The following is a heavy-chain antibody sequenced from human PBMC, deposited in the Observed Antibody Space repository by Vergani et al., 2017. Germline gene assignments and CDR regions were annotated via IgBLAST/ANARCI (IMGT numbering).Heavy chain of an antibody. CDR3: ARELQGATDAFDI. V-gene: IGHV3-23*01. J-gene: IGHJ3*02. CDR2: ISGSGGST. D-gene: IGHD1-26*01. CDR1: GFTFSSYA. Sequence: EVQLLESGGGLVQPGGSLRLSCAASGFTFSSYAMRWVRQAPGKGLEWVSAISGSGGSTYYSDSVKGRFTISRDNSKNTLYLQMNSLRAEDTAVYYCARELQGATDAFDIWGQGTMVTVSS.